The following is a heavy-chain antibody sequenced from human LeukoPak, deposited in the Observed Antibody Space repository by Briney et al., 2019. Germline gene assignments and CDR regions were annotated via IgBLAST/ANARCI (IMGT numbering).Heavy chain of an antibody. Sequence: GGSLRLSCTASGFIFSTYSVSWVRQAPGKGLEWVSLIGSTSAFAMYADSVKGRFTISRDDAKNSLYLEMSSLRVEDTAVYYCAKDATGWSRDYWGQGTLVTVSS. J-gene: IGHJ4*02. D-gene: IGHD2-15*01. V-gene: IGHV3-21*01. CDR1: GFIFSTYS. CDR3: AKDATGWSRDY. CDR2: IGSTSAFA.